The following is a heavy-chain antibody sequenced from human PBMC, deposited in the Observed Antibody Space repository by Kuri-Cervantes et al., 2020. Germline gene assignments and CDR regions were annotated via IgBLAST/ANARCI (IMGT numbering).Heavy chain of an antibody. CDR3: ASGGSGYYYDSSGYYYAVF. V-gene: IGHV4-39*07. Sequence: GSLRLSCTVSGGSISSSSYYWGWIRQPPGKGLEWIGEINHSGNTNYNPSLKSRVTISVDTSKDQFSLKLSSVTAADTAVHYCASGGSGYYYDSSGYYYAVFWGQGTLVTVSS. CDR2: INHSGNT. D-gene: IGHD3-22*01. J-gene: IGHJ4*02. CDR1: GGSISSSSYY.